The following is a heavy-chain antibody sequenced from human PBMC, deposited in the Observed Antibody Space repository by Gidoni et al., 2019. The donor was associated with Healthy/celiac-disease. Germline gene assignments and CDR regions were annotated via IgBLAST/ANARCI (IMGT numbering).Heavy chain of an antibody. CDR1: GFTFSSYA. D-gene: IGHD1-26*01. V-gene: IGHV3-23*04. CDR2: ISGSGGST. Sequence: EVQLVESGGGLVQPGGSLRRSCAASGFTFSSYAMSWVRPAPGKGLEWVSAISGSGGSTYYADSVQGRFTISRDNSKNTLYLQMNSLRAEDTAVYYCAKDKYSGSEPGDYWGQGTLVTVSS. J-gene: IGHJ4*02. CDR3: AKDKYSGSEPGDY.